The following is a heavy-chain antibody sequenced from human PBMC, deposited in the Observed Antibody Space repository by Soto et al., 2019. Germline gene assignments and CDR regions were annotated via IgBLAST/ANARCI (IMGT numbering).Heavy chain of an antibody. CDR3: TREDEILTGFDY. V-gene: IGHV3-33*01. Sequence: QVQLVESGGGVVQPGRSLRLSCAASGFIFSSYGMHWVRQAPGKGLEWVAAIWNDRSNKDYAHSVKGRFTISRDNSKNTVYLQMNSLRGEDTAMYYCTREDEILTGFDYWGQGTLVTVSS. J-gene: IGHJ4*02. CDR1: GFIFSSYG. D-gene: IGHD3-9*01. CDR2: IWNDRSNK.